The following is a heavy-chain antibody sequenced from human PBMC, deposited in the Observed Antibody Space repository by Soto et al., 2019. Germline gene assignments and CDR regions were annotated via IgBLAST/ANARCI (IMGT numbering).Heavy chain of an antibody. CDR1: GYTFTGYY. CDR3: ARDLGDSGYDRLYYGMDV. CDR2: INPNSGGT. Sequence: ASVKVSCKASGYTFTGYYMHWVRQAPGQGFEWMGWINPNSGGTNYAQKFQGWVTMTRDTSISTAYMELSRLRSDDTAVYYCARDLGDSGYDRLYYGMDVWGQGTTVTVSS. V-gene: IGHV1-2*04. D-gene: IGHD5-12*01. J-gene: IGHJ6*02.